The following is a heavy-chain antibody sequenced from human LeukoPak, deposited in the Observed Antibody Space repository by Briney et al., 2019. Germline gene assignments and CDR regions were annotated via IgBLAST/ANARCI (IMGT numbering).Heavy chain of an antibody. CDR3: ARGLLGATRAFDM. J-gene: IGHJ3*02. Sequence: SETLSLTCTVSGGSISSGSYYWSWIRQPPGTGLEWIGYIHYTGSTNYNASLKSRVTISVDTSKNQFSLRLTSVTAADTAIYYCARGLLGATRAFDMWGQGTMVIVSS. D-gene: IGHD1-26*01. V-gene: IGHV4-61*01. CDR1: GGSISSGSYY. CDR2: IHYTGST.